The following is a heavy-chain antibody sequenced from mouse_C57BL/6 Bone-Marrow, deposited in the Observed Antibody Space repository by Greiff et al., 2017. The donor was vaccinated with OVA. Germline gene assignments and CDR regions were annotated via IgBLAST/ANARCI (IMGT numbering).Heavy chain of an antibody. Sequence: VQLQQPGTELVKPGASVKLSCKASGYTFTSYWMHWVKQRPGQGLEWIGNINPSNGGTNYNEKFKSKATLTVDTSSSTAYMQLSSLTSEDSAVYYCARERGHYCGSSLWWYFDVWGTGTTVTVSS. CDR2: INPSNGGT. J-gene: IGHJ1*03. CDR3: ARERGHYCGSSLWWYFDV. D-gene: IGHD1-1*01. V-gene: IGHV1-53*01. CDR1: GYTFTSYW.